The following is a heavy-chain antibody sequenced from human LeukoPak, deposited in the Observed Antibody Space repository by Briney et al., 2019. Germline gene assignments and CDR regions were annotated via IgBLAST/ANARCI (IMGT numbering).Heavy chain of an antibody. V-gene: IGHV3-30*18. J-gene: IGHJ4*02. CDR1: GFTFSSYG. D-gene: IGHD6-13*01. Sequence: GGSLRLSCAASGFTFSSYGMHWVRQAPGKGLEWVAVISYDGSNKYYADSVKGRFTISRDNSKNTLYLQMNSLRAEDTAVYYCAKMSSSIAAAGRDYLGQGTLVTVSS. CDR2: ISYDGSNK. CDR3: AKMSSSIAAAGRDY.